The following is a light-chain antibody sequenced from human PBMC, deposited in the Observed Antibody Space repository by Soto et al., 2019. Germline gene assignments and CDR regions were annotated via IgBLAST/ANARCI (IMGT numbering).Light chain of an antibody. J-gene: IGLJ2*01. CDR2: DVS. Sequence: QSALTQPASVSGSPGQSITISCTGTSSDVGGYNYVSWYQQHPGKAPKLMIYDVSNRPSGVSNRFSGSKSGNTASLTISGLQAEDEADYDCSSYTSSSTVVFAGGTKLTVL. V-gene: IGLV2-14*01. CDR3: SSYTSSSTVV. CDR1: SSDVGGYNY.